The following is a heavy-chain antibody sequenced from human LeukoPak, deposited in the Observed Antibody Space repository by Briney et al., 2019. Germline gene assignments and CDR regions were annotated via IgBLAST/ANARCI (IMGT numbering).Heavy chain of an antibody. D-gene: IGHD1-1*01. Sequence: GGSLRLSCSASGFTFSIYSMNWVRQAPGKGLEWLSYISSSSSTIYYADSVKGRLTISRDNAEKSLYLQTNSVRAEDTAVYYSARGIWNDPYYWGQGTLVTVSS. J-gene: IGHJ4*02. CDR1: GFTFSIYS. CDR3: ARGIWNDPYY. V-gene: IGHV3-48*01. CDR2: ISSSSSTI.